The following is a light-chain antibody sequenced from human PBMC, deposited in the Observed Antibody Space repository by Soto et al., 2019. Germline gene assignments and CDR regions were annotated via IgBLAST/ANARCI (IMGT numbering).Light chain of an antibody. J-gene: IGKJ1*01. CDR1: QYVGTR. CDR3: HQRQSWPRT. V-gene: IGKV3-11*01. CDR2: YTS. Sequence: ELVLTQSPATLSSPPGETATLSRTASQYVGTRLAWYQHKPGQAPRLLIYYTSNRATGIPARFSGSGSGTDFTLTINSIAPEDFAIYYCHQRQSWPRTFGQGTKVDIK.